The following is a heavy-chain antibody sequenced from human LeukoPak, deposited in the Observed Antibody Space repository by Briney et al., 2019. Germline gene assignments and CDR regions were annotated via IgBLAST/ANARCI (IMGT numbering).Heavy chain of an antibody. CDR1: GGSFSGYY. D-gene: IGHD1-20*01. CDR2: INHSGST. J-gene: IGHJ5*02. CDR3: ARGTITGTLRTLDP. V-gene: IGHV4-34*01. Sequence: SETLSLTCAVYGGSFSGYYWSWIRQPPGKGLEWIGEINHSGSTNYNPSLKSRVTISVDTSKNQFSLKLSSVTAADTAVYYCARGTITGTLRTLDPWGQGTLVTVSS.